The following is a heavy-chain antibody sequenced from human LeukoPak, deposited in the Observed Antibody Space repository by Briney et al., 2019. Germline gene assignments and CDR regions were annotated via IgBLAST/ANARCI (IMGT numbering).Heavy chain of an antibody. V-gene: IGHV1-18*01. CDR1: GYTFTSYG. CDR2: ISAYNGNT. J-gene: IGHJ3*02. Sequence: GASVKVSCKASGYTFTSYGISWVRQAPGQGLEWMGWISAYNGNTIYAQKFQGRVTMTEDTSTDTAYMELSSLRSEDTAVYYCATQWPRYYDSTGRLDAFDIWGQGTMVTVSS. CDR3: ATQWPRYYDSTGRLDAFDI. D-gene: IGHD3-22*01.